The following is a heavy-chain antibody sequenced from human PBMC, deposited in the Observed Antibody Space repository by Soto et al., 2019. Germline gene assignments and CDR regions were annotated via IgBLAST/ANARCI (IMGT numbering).Heavy chain of an antibody. CDR3: ARGGWYYDFWSGYQAVDY. D-gene: IGHD3-3*01. V-gene: IGHV3-74*01. Sequence: GGSLRLSCAASGFTFSSYWMHWVRQAPGKGLVWVSRINSDGSSTSYADSVKGRFTISRDNAKNTLYLQMNSLRADDTAVYYCARGGWYYDFWSGYQAVDYWGQGTLVTVSS. CDR2: INSDGSST. CDR1: GFTFSSYW. J-gene: IGHJ4*02.